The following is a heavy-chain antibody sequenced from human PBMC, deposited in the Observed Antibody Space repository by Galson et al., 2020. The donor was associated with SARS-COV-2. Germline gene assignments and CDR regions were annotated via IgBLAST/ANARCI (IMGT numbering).Heavy chain of an antibody. CDR1: GVTFSSQT. CDR3: SEGYHSGSYLMGDY. J-gene: IGHJ4*02. V-gene: IGHV1-69*02. Sequence: SVKVSCKTSGVTFSSQTVNWVRQAPGQGLEWMGRLIPFIGVANYAQKFQGRVTITADKSTRTAYMEMSSLSSEDTAVYYCSEGYHSGSYLMGDYWGQGTLVTVSS. D-gene: IGHD1-26*01. CDR2: LIPFIGVA.